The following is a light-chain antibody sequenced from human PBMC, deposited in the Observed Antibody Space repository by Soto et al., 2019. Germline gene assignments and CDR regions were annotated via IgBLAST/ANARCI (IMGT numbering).Light chain of an antibody. CDR1: SSDVDSSNY. CDR2: DVT. Sequence: QSALTQPASVSGSPGQSITISCTGTSSDVDSSNYVSWYQHYPGKAPKLLIFDVTDRPSGVSTRFSGSKSGDTASLTISDLQAEDEADYYCSSWTSRRTPDVFGSGTKVTVL. CDR3: SSWTSRRTPDV. J-gene: IGLJ1*01. V-gene: IGLV2-14*03.